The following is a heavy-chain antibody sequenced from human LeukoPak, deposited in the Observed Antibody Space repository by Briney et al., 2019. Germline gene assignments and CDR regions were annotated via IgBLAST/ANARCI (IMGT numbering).Heavy chain of an antibody. V-gene: IGHV3-23*01. J-gene: IGHJ4*02. Sequence: QPGASLRLSCAASGFTFSSYAMSWVRQAPGKGLEWVSAISGSGGSTYYADSVKGRFTISRDNSKNTLYLQMNSLRAQDTAVYYCAKDPGYSYGRGFDYSGQGTLVTVSS. D-gene: IGHD5-18*01. CDR2: ISGSGGST. CDR3: AKDPGYSYGRGFDY. CDR1: GFTFSSYA.